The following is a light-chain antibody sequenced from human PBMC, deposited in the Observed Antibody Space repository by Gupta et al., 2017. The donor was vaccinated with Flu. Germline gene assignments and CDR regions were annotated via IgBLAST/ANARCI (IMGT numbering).Light chain of an antibody. CDR3: QQYNNWPPVT. CDR2: GAA. Sequence: DIVLTQSPPTLSVSPGERATLSCRASQSVSSNLAWYQQKPGQAPRLLIYGAATRATGIPARFSGSGSGTEFTLTISSLQSEDFAVYYCQQYNNWPPVTFGQGTRLEIK. V-gene: IGKV3-15*01. J-gene: IGKJ5*01. CDR1: QSVSSN.